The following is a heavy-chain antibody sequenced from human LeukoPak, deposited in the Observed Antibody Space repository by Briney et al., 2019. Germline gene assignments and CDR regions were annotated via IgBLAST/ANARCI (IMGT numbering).Heavy chain of an antibody. Sequence: GGSLRLSCAASGLTVSTTYMTWVRQAPGKGLEWVSVIYSGGSTYYADSVKGRFTISRDNSKNTLYLQMNSLRAEDTAVYYCARGRSSSLFLDYWGQGTLVTVSS. CDR2: IYSGGST. J-gene: IGHJ4*02. D-gene: IGHD6-13*01. V-gene: IGHV3-66*01. CDR3: ARGRSSSLFLDY. CDR1: GLTVSTTY.